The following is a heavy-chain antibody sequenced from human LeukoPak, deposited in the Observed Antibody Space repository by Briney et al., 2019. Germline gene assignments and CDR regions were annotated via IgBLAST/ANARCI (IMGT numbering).Heavy chain of an antibody. CDR3: ARATYYYDSSSRDAFDI. V-gene: IGHV1-46*01. CDR1: GYTFTSYY. D-gene: IGHD3-22*01. CDR2: INPSDAST. Sequence: ASVKVSCKASGYTFTSYYMHWVRQAPGQGLEWMGIINPSDASTTNAQKFQGRVTMTRDTSISTAYMELSRLRSDDTAVYYCARATYYYDSSSRDAFDIWGQGTMVTVSS. J-gene: IGHJ3*02.